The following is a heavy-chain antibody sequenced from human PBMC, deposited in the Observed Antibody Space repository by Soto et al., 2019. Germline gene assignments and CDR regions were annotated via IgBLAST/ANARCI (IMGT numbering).Heavy chain of an antibody. V-gene: IGHV4-39*01. CDR1: AGSISGSTYY. J-gene: IGHJ6*03. CDR3: ARSNRWRHEYYQYYMDV. D-gene: IGHD2-15*01. CDR2: IYSSGST. Sequence: SETLSLTCTVSAGSISGSTYYWGWIRQPPGKGLEWIGSIYSSGSTYYNPSLKSRVTISVDTSNNQFSLKLSSVTAADTAVYYCARSNRWRHEYYQYYMDVWGKGTTVTVSS.